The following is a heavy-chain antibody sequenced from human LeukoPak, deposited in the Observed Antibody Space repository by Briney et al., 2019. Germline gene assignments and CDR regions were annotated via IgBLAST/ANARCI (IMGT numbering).Heavy chain of an antibody. V-gene: IGHV3-23*01. CDR3: AKAPSDMSGYYIGWLDP. CDR1: GFTFSSYT. CDR2: ISGSGGST. D-gene: IGHD3-22*01. Sequence: GGSLRLSRAVSGFTFSSYTMSWVRQAPGKGLEWVSSISGSGGSTYYADSVKGRFAISRDNSKNTLYLQMSTLRAEDTAVFYCAKAPSDMSGYYIGWLDPWGQGALVTVS. J-gene: IGHJ5*02.